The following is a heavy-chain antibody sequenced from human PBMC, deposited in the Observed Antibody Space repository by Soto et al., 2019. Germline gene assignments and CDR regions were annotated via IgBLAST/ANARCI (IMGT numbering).Heavy chain of an antibody. J-gene: IGHJ3*02. CDR3: ATPMYPRGAFDI. V-gene: IGHV1-24*01. CDR1: GDTLTSYY. D-gene: IGHD2-2*01. Sequence: ASVKVSCKASGDTLTSYYMHWVRQAPGKGLEWMGGFDPEDGETIYAQKFQGRVTMTEDTSTDTAYMELSSLRSEDTAVYYCATPMYPRGAFDIWGQGTMVTVSS. CDR2: FDPEDGET.